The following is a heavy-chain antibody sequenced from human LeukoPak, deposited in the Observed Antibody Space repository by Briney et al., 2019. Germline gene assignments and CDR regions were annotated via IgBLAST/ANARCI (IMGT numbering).Heavy chain of an antibody. CDR2: ISSSSYI. J-gene: IGHJ6*02. D-gene: IGHD2-8*01. CDR1: GFTFSSYS. V-gene: IGHV3-21*01. CDR3: AREWANGVWSQYGMDV. Sequence: GGSLRLSCAASGFTFSSYSMNWVRQAPGKGLEWVSSISSSSYINYADSVKGRFTISRDNAKNSLYLQMNSLRAEDTAVYYCAREWANGVWSQYGMDVWGQGTTVTVSS.